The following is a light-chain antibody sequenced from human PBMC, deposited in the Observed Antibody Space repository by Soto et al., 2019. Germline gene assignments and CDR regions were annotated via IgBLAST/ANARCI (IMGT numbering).Light chain of an antibody. CDR1: QHIWTS. CDR2: SAS. CDR3: QQHNTWPYT. V-gene: IGKV3-15*01. Sequence: EIVMTQSPSTLSVSPGERATLSCRASQHIWTSLAWYQQKPGQAPRLLIYSASSRVTGIPARFSGSGSGTELTLTNSILQSEVFAVYYCQQHNTWPYTFGQGTKLEIK. J-gene: IGKJ2*01.